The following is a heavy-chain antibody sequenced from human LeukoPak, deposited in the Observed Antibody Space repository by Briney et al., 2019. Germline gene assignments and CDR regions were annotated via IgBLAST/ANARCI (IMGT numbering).Heavy chain of an antibody. J-gene: IGHJ4*02. Sequence: SETLSLTCAVYGGSFSGYYWSWIRQPPGKGLEWIGEINHSGSPNYNPSLKSRVTISVDTSKNQFSLKLSSVTAADTAVYYCASCDTVTPSPRDWGQGTLVTVSS. CDR2: INHSGSP. V-gene: IGHV4-34*01. CDR1: GGSFSGYY. CDR3: ASCDTVTPSPRD. D-gene: IGHD4-17*01.